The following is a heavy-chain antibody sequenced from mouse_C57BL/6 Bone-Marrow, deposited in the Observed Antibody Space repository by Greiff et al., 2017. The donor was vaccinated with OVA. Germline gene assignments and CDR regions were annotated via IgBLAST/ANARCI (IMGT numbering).Heavy chain of an antibody. CDR1: GFTFSSYG. Sequence: EVQLVESGGDLVKPGGSLKLSCAASGFTFSSYGMSWVRQTPDKRLEWVATISSGGSYTYYPDSVKGRFTISRDNAKNTLYLQMSSLKSEDTAMYYCARLGKGEAYWGQGTVVTVSA. CDR2: ISSGGSYT. J-gene: IGHJ3*01. CDR3: ARLGKGEAY. V-gene: IGHV5-6*01.